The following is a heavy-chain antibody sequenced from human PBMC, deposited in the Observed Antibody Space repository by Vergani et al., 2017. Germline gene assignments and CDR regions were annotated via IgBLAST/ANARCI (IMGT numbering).Heavy chain of an antibody. V-gene: IGHV1-69*06. CDR2: IIPILGTA. Sequence: QVQLVQSGAEVKKPGSSVKVSCKASGGTFSSYAISWVRQAPGQGPEWMGGIIPILGTANYAQKFQGRVTGTADKSTSTAYMGLSSLRSEDTAVYYCARSTTVGDYYYGMDVWGQGTTVTVSS. CDR3: ARSTTVGDYYYGMDV. CDR1: GGTFSSYA. D-gene: IGHD4-23*01. J-gene: IGHJ6*02.